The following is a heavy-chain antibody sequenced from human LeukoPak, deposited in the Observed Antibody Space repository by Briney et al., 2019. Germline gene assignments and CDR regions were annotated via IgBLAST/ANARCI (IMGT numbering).Heavy chain of an antibody. Sequence: GGSLRLSCAASGFIFSSYSMNWVRQAPGKGLEWVSLISGDGGSTYYADSVKGRFTISRDNSKNSLYLQMNSLRTEDTALYYCAKDGDYDSSGYYLHAFDIWGQGTMVTVSS. CDR1: GFIFSSYS. V-gene: IGHV3-43*02. D-gene: IGHD3-22*01. CDR3: AKDGDYDSSGYYLHAFDI. J-gene: IGHJ3*02. CDR2: ISGDGGST.